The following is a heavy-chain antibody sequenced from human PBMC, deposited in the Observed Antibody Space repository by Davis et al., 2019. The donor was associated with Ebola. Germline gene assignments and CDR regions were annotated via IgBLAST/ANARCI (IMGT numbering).Heavy chain of an antibody. Sequence: YCASPGVSISSNTMPWLLQAPGKGLGWVSAISGSGGSTYYADSVKGRFTTFRDNPKNTLYLQMNSLRADDTAVYYCAKQRGVGAIDYDNWDRGTVVTVSS. V-gene: IGHV3-23*01. CDR2: ISGSGGST. CDR3: AKQRGVGAIDYDN. D-gene: IGHD1-26*01. CDR1: GVSISSNT. J-gene: IGHJ4*02.